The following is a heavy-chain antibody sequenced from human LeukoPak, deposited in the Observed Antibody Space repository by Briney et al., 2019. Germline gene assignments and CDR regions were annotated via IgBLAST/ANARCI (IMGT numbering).Heavy chain of an antibody. D-gene: IGHD5-24*01. CDR1: GGSFSSSNW. CDR3: AGGYKYAYYNYYYMDV. CDR2: ISHSGTT. J-gene: IGHJ6*03. Sequence: SETLSLTCAVSGGSFSSSNWWSWVRQPPGKGLEWIGEISHSGTTNYIPSLKSRVTISVDESKDQFSLKLSSVTAADTAVYYCAGGYKYAYYNYYYMDVWGKGTTVTVSS. V-gene: IGHV4-4*02.